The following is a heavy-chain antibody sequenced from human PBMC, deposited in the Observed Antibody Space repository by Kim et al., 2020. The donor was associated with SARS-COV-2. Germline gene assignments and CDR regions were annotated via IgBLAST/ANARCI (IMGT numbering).Heavy chain of an antibody. CDR2: ISAYNGNT. V-gene: IGHV1-18*01. CDR1: GYTFTSYG. D-gene: IGHD6-13*01. J-gene: IGHJ5*02. CDR3: ARAARGSSWSFDFDP. Sequence: ASVKVSCKASGYTFTSYGISWVRQAPGQGLEWMGWISAYNGNTNYAQKLQGRVTMTTDTSTSTAYMELRSLRSDDTAVYYCARAARGSSWSFDFDPWGQGTLVTVSS.